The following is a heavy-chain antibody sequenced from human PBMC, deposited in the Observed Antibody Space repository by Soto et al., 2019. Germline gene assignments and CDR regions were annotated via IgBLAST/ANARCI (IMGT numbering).Heavy chain of an antibody. D-gene: IGHD2-15*01. CDR3: ARAHCSGGSCYYYYGMDV. V-gene: IGHV1-69*01. CDR2: IIPIFGTA. J-gene: IGHJ6*02. Sequence: QVQLVQSGAEVKKPGSSVKVSCKASGGTFSSYAISWVRQAPGQGLEWMGGIIPIFGTANYAQKFQGRVTITADESTSTAYMELSSLRSEDTAVYYCARAHCSGGSCYYYYGMDVWGQGTTVIVSS. CDR1: GGTFSSYA.